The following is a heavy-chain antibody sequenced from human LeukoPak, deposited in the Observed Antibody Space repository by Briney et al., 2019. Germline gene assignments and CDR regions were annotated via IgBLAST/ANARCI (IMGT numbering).Heavy chain of an antibody. Sequence: ASVKVSCKASGYTFTGYCMHWVRQAPGQGLEWMGWINPNSGGTNYAQKFQGRITMTRDTSITTAYMELSSLTSDDTAVYYCARLDITIIPYWGQGTLVTVSS. CDR2: INPNSGGT. D-gene: IGHD3-22*01. CDR1: GYTFTGYC. V-gene: IGHV1-2*02. CDR3: ARLDITIIPY. J-gene: IGHJ4*02.